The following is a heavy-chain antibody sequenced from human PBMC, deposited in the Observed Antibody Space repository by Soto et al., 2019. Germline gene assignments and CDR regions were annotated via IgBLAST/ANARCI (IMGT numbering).Heavy chain of an antibody. CDR2: ISVEKGDT. CDR3: ARCYCSVGSCFTCWHFDL. V-gene: IGHV1-18*03. J-gene: IGHJ2*01. D-gene: IGHD2-15*01. CDR1: GDTFSTFG. Sequence: QVQVVQSGAEVKKPGASVKVACKASGDTFSTFGMSWVRQAPGQGLEWMGWISVEKGDTNSAQKFQDRVTMTTDTSMGTAYMELRSLTSDDMAVYYCARCYCSVGSCFTCWHFDLWGRGTLVTVSS.